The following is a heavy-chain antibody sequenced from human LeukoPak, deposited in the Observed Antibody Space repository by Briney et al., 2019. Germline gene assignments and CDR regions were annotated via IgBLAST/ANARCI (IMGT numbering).Heavy chain of an antibody. CDR3: EAPGEQLADY. Sequence: GGSLRLSCAASGFPFSTYAMNWVRQAPGKGLEWVAAVSYDGNNKYYGDSVKGRFTISRDNSKNTLYLQMNSLRAEDTAVYYCEAPGEQLADYWGRGTLVTVSS. CDR1: GFPFSTYA. J-gene: IGHJ4*02. D-gene: IGHD6-13*01. V-gene: IGHV3-30-3*01. CDR2: VSYDGNNK.